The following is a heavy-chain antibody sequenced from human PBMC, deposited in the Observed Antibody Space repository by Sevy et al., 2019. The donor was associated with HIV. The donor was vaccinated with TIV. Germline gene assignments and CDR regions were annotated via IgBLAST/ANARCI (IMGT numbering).Heavy chain of an antibody. V-gene: IGHV3-64D*06. D-gene: IGHD2-15*01. J-gene: IGHJ3*02. Sequence: GSLRLSCSASGFTFSSYAMHWVRQAPGKGLEYVSAISSNGGSTYYADSVKGRFTISRDNSKNTLYLQMSSLRAEDTAVYYCVKGGVVAATGAFDIWGQGTMVTVSS. CDR2: ISSNGGST. CDR3: VKGGVVAATGAFDI. CDR1: GFTFSSYA.